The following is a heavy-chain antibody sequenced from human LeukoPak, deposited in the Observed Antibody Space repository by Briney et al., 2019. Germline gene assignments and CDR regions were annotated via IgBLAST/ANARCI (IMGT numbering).Heavy chain of an antibody. D-gene: IGHD4-23*01. CDR1: GFTFDDYA. CDR2: INWNGGST. Sequence: GRSLRLSCAASGFTFDDYAMHWVRQVPGKGLEWVSGINWNGGSTGYADSVKGRFTISRDNAKNSLYLQMNSLRAEDTALYYCARDKGNGGNFYYYYYYMDVWGKGTTVTVSS. V-gene: IGHV3-20*04. J-gene: IGHJ6*03. CDR3: ARDKGNGGNFYYYYYYMDV.